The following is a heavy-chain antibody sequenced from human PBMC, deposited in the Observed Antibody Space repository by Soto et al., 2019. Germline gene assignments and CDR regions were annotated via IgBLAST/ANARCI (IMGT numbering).Heavy chain of an antibody. CDR2: IYYRGST. D-gene: IGHD7-27*01. V-gene: IGHV4-39*07. CDR1: GGSISSSSYY. CDR3: AREQSANWAVDY. J-gene: IGHJ4*02. Sequence: SETLSLTCTVSGGSISSSSYYWGWIRQPPGKGLEWIGSIYYRGSTYYNPSLKSRVTISVDTSKNQFSLKLSSVTAADTAVYYCAREQSANWAVDYWGQGTLVTVSS.